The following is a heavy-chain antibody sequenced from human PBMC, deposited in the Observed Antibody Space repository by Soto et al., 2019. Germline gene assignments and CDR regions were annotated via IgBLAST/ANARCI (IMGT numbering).Heavy chain of an antibody. CDR3: ARERAEVTEYYHDSSGYHDLDY. Sequence: ASVKVSCKASGYTFTGYYMHWVRQAPGQGLEWMGWINPNSGGTNYAQKFQGWVTMTRDTSISTAYMELSRLRSDDTAVYYCARERAEVTEYYHDSSGYHDLDYWGQGTLVTVSS. CDR2: INPNSGGT. J-gene: IGHJ4*02. CDR1: GYTFTGYY. D-gene: IGHD3-22*01. V-gene: IGHV1-2*04.